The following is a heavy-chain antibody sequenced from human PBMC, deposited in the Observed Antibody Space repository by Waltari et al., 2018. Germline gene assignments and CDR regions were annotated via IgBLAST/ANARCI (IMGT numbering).Heavy chain of an antibody. J-gene: IGHJ4*02. CDR1: GFIFSNYW. Sequence: EVQLVESGGGLVRPGGSLRLSCAASGFIFSNYWMSWVRQAPGKGLEWVADIKEDGSAKYYVDSVKGRFTISRDNAKNSLYLQMNSLRAEDTAVYYCAKDNVRRWDYWGQGTLVTVSS. V-gene: IGHV3-7*04. CDR3: AKDNVRRWDY. D-gene: IGHD2-15*01. CDR2: IKEDGSAK.